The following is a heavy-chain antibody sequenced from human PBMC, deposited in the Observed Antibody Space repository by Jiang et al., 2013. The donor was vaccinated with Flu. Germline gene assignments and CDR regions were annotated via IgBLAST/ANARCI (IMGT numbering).Heavy chain of an antibody. CDR3: ARELYDSSGYYMYYFDY. CDR2: MNPNSGNT. Sequence: GAEVKKPGASVKVSCKASGYTFTSYDINWVRQATGQGLEWVGWMNPNSGNTGYAQKFQGRVTMTRNTSISTAYMELSSLRSEDTAVYYCARELYDSSGYYMYYFDYWGQGTLVTVSS. J-gene: IGHJ4*02. D-gene: IGHD3-22*01. CDR1: GYTFTSYD. V-gene: IGHV1-8*01.